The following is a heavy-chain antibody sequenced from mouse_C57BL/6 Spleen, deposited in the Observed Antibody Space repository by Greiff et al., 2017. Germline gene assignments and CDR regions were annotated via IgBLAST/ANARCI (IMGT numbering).Heavy chain of an antibody. CDR3: ARRDYGSSYAMDY. V-gene: IGHV1-19*01. CDR2: INPYNGGT. CDR1: GYTFTDYY. D-gene: IGHD1-1*01. J-gene: IGHJ4*01. Sequence: VQLQQSGPVLVKPGASVKMSCKASGYTFTDYYMNWVKQSHGKSLEWIGVINPYNGGTSYNQKFKGKATLTVDKSSSTAYMELNSLTSEDSAVYYCARRDYGSSYAMDYWGQGTSVTVSA.